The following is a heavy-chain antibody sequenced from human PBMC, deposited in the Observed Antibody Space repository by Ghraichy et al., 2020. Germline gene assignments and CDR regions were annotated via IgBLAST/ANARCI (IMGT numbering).Heavy chain of an antibody. D-gene: IGHD3-22*01. Sequence: GGSLRLSCAASGFTFSSYGMHWVRQAPGKGLEWVAVIWYDGSNKYNADSVKGRFTISRDNSKNTLYLQMNSLRAEDTAVYYCARSGYYDSSGYSFPDYWGQGTLVTVSS. V-gene: IGHV3-33*01. CDR3: ARSGYYDSSGYSFPDY. J-gene: IGHJ4*02. CDR2: IWYDGSNK. CDR1: GFTFSSYG.